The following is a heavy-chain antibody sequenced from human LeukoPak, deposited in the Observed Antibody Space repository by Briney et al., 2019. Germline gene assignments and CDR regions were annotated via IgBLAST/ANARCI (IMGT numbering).Heavy chain of an antibody. J-gene: IGHJ4*02. V-gene: IGHV1-8*01. CDR1: GYTFTNHD. CDR3: ARGVNSQGTAMVLFDS. Sequence: ASVTVSCKASGYTFTNHDINWVRQASGQGLEWMGWMNPKSGNTGYLQKFQGRVTMTRDTSMSTAFMELSSLTSEDTAVYYCARGVNSQGTAMVLFDSWGQGSLVTVSA. D-gene: IGHD5-18*01. CDR2: MNPKSGNT.